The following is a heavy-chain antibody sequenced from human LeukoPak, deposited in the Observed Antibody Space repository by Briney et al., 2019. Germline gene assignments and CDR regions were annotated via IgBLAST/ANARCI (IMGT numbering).Heavy chain of an antibody. D-gene: IGHD4-23*01. CDR2: IYSDDTT. V-gene: IGHV3-53*01. CDR1: GFTVSGNY. CDR3: ARRAGGYSHPYDY. Sequence: GGSLRLSCAVSGFTVSGNYMSWIRQAPGKGLEWVSLIYSDDTTLYADSVKGRFTISRDISKDTLYLQMSSLRAEDTAVYYCARRAGGYSHPYDYWGQGVLVTVSS. J-gene: IGHJ4*02.